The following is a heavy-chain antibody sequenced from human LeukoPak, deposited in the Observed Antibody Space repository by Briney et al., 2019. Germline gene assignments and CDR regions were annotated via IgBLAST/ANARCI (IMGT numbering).Heavy chain of an antibody. D-gene: IGHD6-6*01. CDR3: ARVKGSNWFDP. Sequence: SETLSLTCAVSGVSISIYYWSWIRQPPGKGLEWIGYIYNSESTYYNPSLKSRVTISLDTSKNQFSLRLNSVTAADTAVYYCARVKGSNWFDPWGQGTLVTVSS. J-gene: IGHJ5*02. CDR2: IYNSEST. V-gene: IGHV4-59*01. CDR1: GVSISIYY.